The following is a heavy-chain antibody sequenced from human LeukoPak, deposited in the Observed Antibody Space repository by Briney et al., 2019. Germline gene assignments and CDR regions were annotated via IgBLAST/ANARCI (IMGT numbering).Heavy chain of an antibody. CDR3: ARRPAATIDY. V-gene: IGHV4-34*01. CDR2: INNSGST. D-gene: IGHD2-15*01. CDR1: GEPFNGYF. J-gene: IGHJ4*02. Sequence: PSETLSLTCAVYGEPFNGYFWSWIRQPPGKGLEWIGEINNSGSTNYNPSLKSRVTLSVDTSKNQFSLKLNSVTAADTALYYCARRPAATIDYWSQGTLVTVSA.